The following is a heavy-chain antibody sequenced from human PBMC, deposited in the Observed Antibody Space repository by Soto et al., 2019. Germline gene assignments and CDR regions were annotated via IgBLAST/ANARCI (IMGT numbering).Heavy chain of an antibody. CDR2: IYYSGST. Sequence: TSETLSLTCTVSGGSISSSSYYWGWIRQPPGKGLEWIGSIYYSGSTYYNPSLKSRVTISVDTSKNQFSLKLSSVTAADTAVYYCARHPYGDYVHFDYRGQGTLVTVSS. V-gene: IGHV4-39*01. D-gene: IGHD4-17*01. CDR1: GGSISSSSYY. J-gene: IGHJ4*02. CDR3: ARHPYGDYVHFDY.